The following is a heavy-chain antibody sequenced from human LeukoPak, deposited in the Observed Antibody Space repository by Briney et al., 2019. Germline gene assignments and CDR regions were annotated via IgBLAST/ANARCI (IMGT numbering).Heavy chain of an antibody. J-gene: IGHJ4*02. CDR2: ISYDGSNK. Sequence: GGSLRLSCAAPGLTFSSYAMHWVRQAPGKGLEWVAVISYDGSNKYYADSVKGRFTISRDNSKNTLYLQMNSLRAEDTAVYYCARNLGYCSGGSCYWGQGTLVTVSS. D-gene: IGHD2-15*01. CDR3: ARNLGYCSGGSCY. CDR1: GLTFSSYA. V-gene: IGHV3-30*04.